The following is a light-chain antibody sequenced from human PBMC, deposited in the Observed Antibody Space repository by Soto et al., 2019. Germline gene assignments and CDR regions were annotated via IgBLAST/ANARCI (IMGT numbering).Light chain of an antibody. Sequence: DIVMTQSPDSLAVSLGERATINCKSSQSVLYSSNNNNYLAWYQQKPGQPPKLLIYWASTRESGVPARFSGSGSGTDFTLTISSLQAEDVAVYYCQQYYSAPLTFGGGTKVEIK. CDR3: QQYYSAPLT. V-gene: IGKV4-1*01. CDR1: QSVLYSSNNNNY. J-gene: IGKJ4*01. CDR2: WAS.